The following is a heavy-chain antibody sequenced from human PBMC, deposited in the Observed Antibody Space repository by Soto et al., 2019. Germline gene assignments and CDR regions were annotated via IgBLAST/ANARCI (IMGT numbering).Heavy chain of an antibody. CDR3: AGFGVGDRDDK. V-gene: IGHV4-30-4*01. Sequence: SETLSLTCSVSGSDITSGDYHWTWIRQAPGKGLEWIGDISHSETTYYSPALKNRIIISSDFSMNQFSLRLNPVTAADTSVYLCAGFGVGDRDDKWGQGTLVTVSS. D-gene: IGHD2-8*01. J-gene: IGHJ4*02. CDR2: ISHSETT. CDR1: GSDITSGDYH.